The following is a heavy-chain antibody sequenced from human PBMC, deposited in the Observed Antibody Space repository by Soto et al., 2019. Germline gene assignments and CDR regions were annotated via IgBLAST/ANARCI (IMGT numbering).Heavy chain of an antibody. D-gene: IGHD3-22*01. CDR2: IYFSGSGTS. CDR3: ARPRYSFGTSGYSPFDY. Sequence: TSETLSLTCSVSGDFISNTTYYWAWVRQAPGKGLEWVGSIYFSGSGTSHYNPSLKSRVTISVDTSKNQFSLKLTSVTAADTAVYYCARPRYSFGTSGYSPFDYWGQGTLVTVSS. CDR1: GDFISNTTYY. V-gene: IGHV4-39*01. J-gene: IGHJ4*02.